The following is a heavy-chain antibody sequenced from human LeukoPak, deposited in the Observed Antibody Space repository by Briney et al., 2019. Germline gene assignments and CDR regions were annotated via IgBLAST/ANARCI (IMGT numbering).Heavy chain of an antibody. J-gene: IGHJ6*04. Sequence: ESGPALVKPTQTLTLTCTFSGFSLSTSGMCVSWIRQPPGKALEWLALIDWDDDKYYSTSLKTRLTISKDTSKNQVVLTVTNMDPVDTATYYCARIPGSGSYYHYGMDVWGKGTTVTVSS. CDR3: ARIPGSGSYYHYGMDV. V-gene: IGHV2-70*01. CDR2: IDWDDDK. D-gene: IGHD1-26*01. CDR1: GFSLSTSGMC.